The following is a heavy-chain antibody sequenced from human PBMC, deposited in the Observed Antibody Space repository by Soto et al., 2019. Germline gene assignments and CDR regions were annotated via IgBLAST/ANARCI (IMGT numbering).Heavy chain of an antibody. CDR1: GDSIRGYY. J-gene: IGHJ4*02. Sequence: PSETLSLTCTVSGDSIRGYYWSWIRQPPGKGLEWIGYISHSGHKNYNPSLKSRVTISVDTSKNQFSLKLSSVTAADTAVYYCARARDSSSWYYFDYWGQGTLVTVSS. CDR3: ARARDSSSWYYFDY. CDR2: ISHSGHK. D-gene: IGHD6-13*01. V-gene: IGHV4-59*01.